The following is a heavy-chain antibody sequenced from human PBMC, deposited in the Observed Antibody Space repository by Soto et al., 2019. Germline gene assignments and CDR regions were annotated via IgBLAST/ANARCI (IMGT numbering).Heavy chain of an antibody. D-gene: IGHD6-6*01. CDR1: GVTFYAYA. J-gene: IGHJ6*02. CDR3: VKDRGTIAGRKHYGMDV. CDR2: ISSNGGRT. V-gene: IGHV3-64D*06. Sequence: GGSLRLSCSVSGVTFYAYAMHWVRQAPGKGLECVSGISSNGGRTYYADSVRGRFTISRDNSKNTLYLQMSSLRVEETAVYYCVKDRGTIAGRKHYGMDVWGQGTSVTVSS.